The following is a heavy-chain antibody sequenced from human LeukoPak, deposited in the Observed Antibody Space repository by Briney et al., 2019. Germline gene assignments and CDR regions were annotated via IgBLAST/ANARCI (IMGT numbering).Heavy chain of an antibody. CDR1: GGSFSGYY. CDR2: INHSGST. Sequence: PSETLSLTCAVYGGSFSGYYWSWIRQPPGKGLEWIGEINHSGSTNYNPSLKSRVTISVDTSKNQFSLKLSSVTAADTAVYYCARRREQWLVTVYYYMDVWGKGTTVTISS. D-gene: IGHD6-19*01. CDR3: ARRREQWLVTVYYYMDV. J-gene: IGHJ6*03. V-gene: IGHV4-34*01.